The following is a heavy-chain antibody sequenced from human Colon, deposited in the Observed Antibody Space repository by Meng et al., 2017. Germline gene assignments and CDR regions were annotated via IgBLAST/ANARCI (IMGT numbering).Heavy chain of an antibody. J-gene: IGHJ4*02. V-gene: IGHV3-23*01. CDR2: TSGSGGST. D-gene: IGHD2-2*02. Sequence: PCETLVVPCAASRFIFRSNDMRLVRLAPGKGLEKVPGTSGSGGSTYYADSVKGRFTISRDNSKNTLYLQMNGLRADDTAVYYCARGRYRSTHWGQGTLVTVSS. CDR3: ARGRYRSTH. CDR1: RFIFRSND.